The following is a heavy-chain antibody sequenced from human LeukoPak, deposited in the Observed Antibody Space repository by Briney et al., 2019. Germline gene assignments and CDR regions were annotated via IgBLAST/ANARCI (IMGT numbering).Heavy chain of an antibody. V-gene: IGHV3-23*01. CDR3: AKEEDLYYYYYMDV. CDR1: GFTFSSYE. Sequence: GGSLRLSCAASGFTFSSYEMNWVRQAPGKGLEWVSAISGSGGSTYYADSVKGRFTISRDNSKNTLYLQMNSLRAEDTAVYYCAKEEDLYYYYYMDVWGKGTTVTISS. J-gene: IGHJ6*03. D-gene: IGHD2-15*01. CDR2: ISGSGGST.